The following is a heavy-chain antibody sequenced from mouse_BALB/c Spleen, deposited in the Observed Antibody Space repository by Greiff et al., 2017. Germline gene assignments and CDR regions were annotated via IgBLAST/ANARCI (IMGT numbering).Heavy chain of an antibody. J-gene: IGHJ2*01. CDR2: IWAGGST. Sequence: VQVVESGPGLVAPSQSLSITCTVSGFSLTSYGVHWVRQPPGKGLEWLGVIWAGGSTNYNSALMSRLSISKDNSKSQVFLKMNSLQTDDTAMYYCAREGHIDYGYDYFDDWGQGTTLTVSS. D-gene: IGHD1-2*01. CDR1: GFSLTSYG. CDR3: AREGHIDYGYDYFDD. V-gene: IGHV2-9*02.